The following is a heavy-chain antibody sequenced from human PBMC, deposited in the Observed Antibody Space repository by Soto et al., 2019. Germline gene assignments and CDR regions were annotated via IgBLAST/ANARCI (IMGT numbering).Heavy chain of an antibody. CDR1: GYTFTSYG. D-gene: IGHD1-26*01. CDR3: AREGEYRSGSYSQDDAFDI. V-gene: IGHV1-18*01. CDR2: ISAYNGNT. J-gene: IGHJ3*02. Sequence: ASVKVSCKASGYTFTSYGISWVRQAPGQGLEWMGWISAYNGNTNYAQKLQGRVTMTTDTSTSTAYMELRSLRSDDTAVYYCAREGEYRSGSYSQDDAFDIWGQGTMVT.